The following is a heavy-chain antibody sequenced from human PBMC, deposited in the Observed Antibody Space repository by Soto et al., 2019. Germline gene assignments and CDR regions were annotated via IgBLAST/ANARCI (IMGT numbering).Heavy chain of an antibody. CDR3: ARSIAAAGTPWGYFDY. D-gene: IGHD6-13*01. V-gene: IGHV3-53*01. CDR2: IYSGGST. J-gene: IGHJ4*02. Sequence: GGSLRLSCAASGFTVSSNYMSWVRQAPGKGLEWVSVIYSGGSTYYADSVKGRFTISRDNSKNTLYLQMNSLRAEDTAVYYCARSIAAAGTPWGYFDYWGQGTLVTVSS. CDR1: GFTVSSNY.